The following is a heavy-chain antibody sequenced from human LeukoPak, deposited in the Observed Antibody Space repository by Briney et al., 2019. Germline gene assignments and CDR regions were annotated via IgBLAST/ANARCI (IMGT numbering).Heavy chain of an antibody. D-gene: IGHD6-13*01. Sequence: GASVKVSCKTSGGTFSSYAVNWMRQAPGQGLEWMGGIIPIFGTTNYAQKFQGRVIITADKSTSTAYMELSSLRFEDTAVYYCATYRGYISSPQGVWGKGTTVTVSS. J-gene: IGHJ6*04. CDR1: GGTFSSYA. V-gene: IGHV1-69*06. CDR3: ATYRGYISSPQGV. CDR2: IIPIFGTT.